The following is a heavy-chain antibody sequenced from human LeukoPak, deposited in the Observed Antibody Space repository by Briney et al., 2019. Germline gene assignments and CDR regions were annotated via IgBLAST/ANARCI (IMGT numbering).Heavy chain of an antibody. CDR3: ARDFAAGATDY. Sequence: GGSLRLSCAASGFTFSSSWMSWVRQAPGKGLEWVANIKQDGSTKYYVGSVKGRFTISRDNAKNSLYLQMNRLRAEDTAVYYCARDFAAGATDYWGQGTLVTVSS. D-gene: IGHD1-26*01. V-gene: IGHV3-7*01. J-gene: IGHJ4*02. CDR2: IKQDGSTK. CDR1: GFTFSSSW.